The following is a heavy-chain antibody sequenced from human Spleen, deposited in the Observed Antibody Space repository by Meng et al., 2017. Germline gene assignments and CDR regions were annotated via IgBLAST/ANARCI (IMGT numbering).Heavy chain of an antibody. Sequence: GESLKISCAASGFTFSSYWMHWVRQAPGKRLKYVSSISSNGGSTSYANSVKGRFTISRDNSKNTLYLQMGSLRAEDMAVFYCARRGSYWDFDYWGQGTLVTVSS. CDR3: ARRGSYWDFDY. D-gene: IGHD1-26*01. J-gene: IGHJ4*02. CDR1: GFTFSSYW. V-gene: IGHV3-64*01. CDR2: ISSNGGST.